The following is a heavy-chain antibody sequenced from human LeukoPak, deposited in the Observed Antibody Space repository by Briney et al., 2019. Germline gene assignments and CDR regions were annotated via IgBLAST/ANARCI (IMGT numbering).Heavy chain of an antibody. J-gene: IGHJ4*02. D-gene: IGHD2-15*01. CDR1: GGTFSSYA. CDR2: IIPIFGTA. V-gene: IGHV1-69*13. CDR3: ARVSGYCSGGSCYSAPSADY. Sequence: SVKVSCKASGGTFSSYAISWVRQAPGQGLEWMGGIIPIFGTANYAQKFQGRVTITADESTSTAYMELSSLRSEDTAVYYCARVSGYCSGGSCYSAPSADYWGQGTLVTVSS.